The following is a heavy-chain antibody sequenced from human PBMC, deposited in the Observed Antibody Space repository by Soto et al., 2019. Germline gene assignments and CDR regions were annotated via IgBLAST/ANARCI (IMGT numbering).Heavy chain of an antibody. CDR3: ERNLRGYSYGYLDY. V-gene: IGHV4-39*01. Sequence: SETLSLTCPVSGGSISSSSYYWGWIRQPPGKGLEWIGSIYYSGSTYYNPSLKSRVTISVDTSKNQFSLKLSSVTAADTAVYYCERNLRGYSYGYLDYWGQGTLVTVSS. D-gene: IGHD5-18*01. J-gene: IGHJ4*02. CDR1: GGSISSSSYY. CDR2: IYYSGST.